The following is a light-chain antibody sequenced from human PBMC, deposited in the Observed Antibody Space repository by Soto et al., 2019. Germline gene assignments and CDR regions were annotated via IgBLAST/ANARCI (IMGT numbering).Light chain of an antibody. Sequence: EIVMTQSPATLSVSPGERATLSCRASQSVSSNLTWYQQKPGQAPRLLIYGASTRATGIPARFSGSGSGTEFTLTICSLQSEDLAVYYCQQYNNWPPWTFGQETKVEIK. CDR3: QQYNNWPPWT. CDR1: QSVSSN. V-gene: IGKV3-15*01. CDR2: GAS. J-gene: IGKJ1*01.